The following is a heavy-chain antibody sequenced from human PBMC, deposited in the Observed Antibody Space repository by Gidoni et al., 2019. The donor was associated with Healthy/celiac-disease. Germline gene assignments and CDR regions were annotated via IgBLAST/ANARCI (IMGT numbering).Heavy chain of an antibody. CDR2: MSSSGSTI. CDR3: ARGLGSEIAVAGPLVDV. Sequence: QVQLVESAGSLGRPGGSLRISCAASGFTFSDYYMSWIRPAPGKGLEWVSYMSSSGSTIYYADSVKGRFTISRDNAKNSLYLQMNSLRAEDTAVYYCARGLGSEIAVAGPLVDVWGQGTTVTVSS. V-gene: IGHV3-11*01. J-gene: IGHJ6*02. CDR1: GFTFSDYY. D-gene: IGHD6-19*01.